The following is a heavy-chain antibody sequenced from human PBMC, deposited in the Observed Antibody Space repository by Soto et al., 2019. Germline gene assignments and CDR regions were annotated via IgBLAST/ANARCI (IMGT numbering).Heavy chain of an antibody. CDR3: TTDLKGRRVDFWSGFAFDI. Sequence: ASVKVSCKVSGYTLTELSMHWVRQAPGKGLEWMGGFDPDVGETVYAQRLQGRVTMTEDTSTDTAYVELSSLRSEDTAVYYCTTDLKGRRVDFWSGFAFDIWGQGTMVTVSS. CDR2: FDPDVGET. V-gene: IGHV1-24*01. J-gene: IGHJ3*02. D-gene: IGHD3-3*01. CDR1: GYTLTELS.